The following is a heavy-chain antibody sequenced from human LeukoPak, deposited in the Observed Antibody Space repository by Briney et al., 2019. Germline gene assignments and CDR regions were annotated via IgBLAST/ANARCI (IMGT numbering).Heavy chain of an antibody. CDR3: AKEKSDSSAHGVYYFAY. J-gene: IGHJ4*02. Sequence: GGSLRLSCASTGFTFSNHNMNGVRQAPGKGLEWVSVISSSSRYIYYADSVKGRFTISRDNSKNTLYLQMNSLRAEDTAVYYCAKEKSDSSAHGVYYFAYCGQGTLVTVSS. CDR1: GFTFSNHN. V-gene: IGHV3-21*01. CDR2: ISSSSRYI. D-gene: IGHD3-22*01.